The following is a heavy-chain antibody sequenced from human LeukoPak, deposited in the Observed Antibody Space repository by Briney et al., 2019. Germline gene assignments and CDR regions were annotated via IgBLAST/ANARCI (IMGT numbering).Heavy chain of an antibody. CDR2: ISSSGTTI. CDR1: GFTFSDYY. J-gene: IGHJ4*02. CDR3: ARRRDSGSLQHFDY. V-gene: IGHV3-11*01. D-gene: IGHD1-26*01. Sequence: GGSLRLSCAASGFTFSDYYMSWIRQAPGKGLEWISYISSSGTTIYYADSVKGRFTISRDNAKNSLYLQMNSLRAEDTAVYYCARRRDSGSLQHFDYWGQGTLVTVSS.